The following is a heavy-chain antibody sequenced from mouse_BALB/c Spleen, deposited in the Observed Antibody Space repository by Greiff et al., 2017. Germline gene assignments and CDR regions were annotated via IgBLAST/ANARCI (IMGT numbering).Heavy chain of an antibody. V-gene: IGHV5-12-2*01. J-gene: IGHJ2*01. CDR3: ARHDYYGSSYVWYFDY. CDR1: GFTFSSYT. D-gene: IGHD1-1*01. Sequence: EVKVVESGGGLVQPGGSLKLSCAASGFTFSSYTMSWVRQTPEKRLEWVAYISNGGGSTYYPDTVKGRFTISRDNAKNTLYLQMSSLKSEDTAMYYCARHDYYGSSYVWYFDYWGQGTTLTVSS. CDR2: ISNGGGST.